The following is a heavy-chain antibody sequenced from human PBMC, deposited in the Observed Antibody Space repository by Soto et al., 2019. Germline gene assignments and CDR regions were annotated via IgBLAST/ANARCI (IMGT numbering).Heavy chain of an antibody. Sequence: TRDLVCIASGAAIRSSSYSWSWIRQHPGKGLEWIGYVYFSGNTDYNPSLKSRVTIAVDTSKKQFSLRLTSVTVADTAVYYCARLGYDSSGYPIWVDPWGQGTLVTVSS. V-gene: IGHV4-31*03. CDR2: VYFSGNT. J-gene: IGHJ5*02. CDR3: ARLGYDSSGYPIWVDP. D-gene: IGHD3-22*01. CDR1: GAAIRSSSYS.